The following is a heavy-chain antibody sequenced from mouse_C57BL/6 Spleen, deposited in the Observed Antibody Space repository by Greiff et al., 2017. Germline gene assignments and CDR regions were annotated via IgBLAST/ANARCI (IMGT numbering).Heavy chain of an antibody. D-gene: IGHD2-3*01. CDR3: ARSYDGYYYYLDY. J-gene: IGHJ2*01. CDR2: IDPSDSYT. V-gene: IGHV1-69*01. Sequence: QVQLQQPGAELVMPGASVKLSCKASGYTFTSYWMHWVKQRPGQGLEWIGEIDPSDSYTNYNQKFKGKSTLTVDKSSSTAYMQLSSLTSEDSAVYYCARSYDGYYYYLDYWGQGTTLTVSS. CDR1: GYTFTSYW.